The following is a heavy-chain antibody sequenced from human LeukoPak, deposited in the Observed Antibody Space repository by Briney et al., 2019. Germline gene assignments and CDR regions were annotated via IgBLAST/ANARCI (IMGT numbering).Heavy chain of an antibody. CDR2: VFYSGVT. J-gene: IGHJ2*01. Sequence: PSETLSLTCKVSGDSMTSHSWTWIRQSPGKSLEWFGYVFYSGVTDYNPSLKSRVTISIDTSKLQFSLRLTSVTVADTAVYYCTRDAHRNNWYFDIWGRGTLVTVSS. CDR3: TRDAHRNNWYFDI. CDR1: GDSMTSHS. D-gene: IGHD2-21*01. V-gene: IGHV4-59*11.